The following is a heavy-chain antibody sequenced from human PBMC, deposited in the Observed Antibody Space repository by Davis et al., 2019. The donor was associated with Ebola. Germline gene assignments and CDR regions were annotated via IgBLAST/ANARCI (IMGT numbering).Heavy chain of an antibody. V-gene: IGHV3-74*01. D-gene: IGHD3-9*01. CDR2: ISPDGSAT. J-gene: IGHJ4*02. CDR3: AKLGVYDTYYFDY. CDR1: GFSFSNYW. Sequence: HTGGSLRLSCAASGFSFSNYWIHWVRQAPGKGPLWVSRISPDGSATGYADSVKGRFTISRDNSKKTLYLQMNSLRAEDTAVYYCAKLGVYDTYYFDYWGQGTLVTVSS.